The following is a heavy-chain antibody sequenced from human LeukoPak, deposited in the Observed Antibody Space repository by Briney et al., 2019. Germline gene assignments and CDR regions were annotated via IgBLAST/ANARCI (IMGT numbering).Heavy chain of an antibody. CDR1: GGSIGSYY. Sequence: SETLSLTCTVSGGSIGSYYWSWIRQPAGKGLEWIGRIYRSGSTNYNPSLTSRVTMSVDTSKNQFSLKLRSVTAAGTAVYYCARGFEGYSYGLYVFDFWGQGTLVAVSS. CDR3: ARGFEGYSYGLYVFDF. V-gene: IGHV4-4*07. CDR2: IYRSGST. D-gene: IGHD5-18*01. J-gene: IGHJ4*02.